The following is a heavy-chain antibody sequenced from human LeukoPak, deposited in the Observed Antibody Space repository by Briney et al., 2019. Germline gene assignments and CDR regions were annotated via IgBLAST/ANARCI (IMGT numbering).Heavy chain of an antibody. CDR3: ARDSRYCSSTSCYLGEFDS. V-gene: IGHV1-18*01. Sequence: ASVKVSCKASGYTFTSYGISWVRQAPGQGLEWMGWISAYNGNTNYAQKLQGRVTMTTDTSTSTAYMELRSLRSDDTAVYYCARDSRYCSSTSCYLGEFDSWGQGTLVTVSS. CDR1: GYTFTSYG. J-gene: IGHJ5*01. D-gene: IGHD2-2*01. CDR2: ISAYNGNT.